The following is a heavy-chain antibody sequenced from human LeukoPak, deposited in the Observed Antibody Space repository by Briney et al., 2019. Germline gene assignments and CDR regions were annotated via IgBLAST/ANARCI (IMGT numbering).Heavy chain of an antibody. CDR1: GGSISSYY. J-gene: IGHJ4*02. CDR3: ARDRTIFGVVMTDY. Sequence: PSETLSLTCTVSGGSISSYYRSWIRQPAGKGLEWIGRIYTSGSTNYNPSLKSRVTMSVDTSKNQFSLKLSSVTAADTAVYYCARDRTIFGVVMTDYWGQGTLVTVSS. V-gene: IGHV4-4*07. CDR2: IYTSGST. D-gene: IGHD3-3*01.